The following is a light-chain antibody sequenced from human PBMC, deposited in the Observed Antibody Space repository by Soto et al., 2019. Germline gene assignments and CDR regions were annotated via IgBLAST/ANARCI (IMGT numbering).Light chain of an antibody. CDR3: QQYGTSLRGT. CDR2: GAS. J-gene: IGKJ1*01. Sequence: EVVLTQSPGTLSLSPGERATLSCRASQSVSSNYLAWYRQKPGQAPRLLIYGASNRATGVPDRFSGSGSGTDFTLTITRLEPEDFAVYYCQQYGTSLRGTFGQGTKVDIK. CDR1: QSVSSNY. V-gene: IGKV3-20*01.